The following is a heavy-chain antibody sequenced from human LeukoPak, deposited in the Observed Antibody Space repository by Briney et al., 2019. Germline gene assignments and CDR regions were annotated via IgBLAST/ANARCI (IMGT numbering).Heavy chain of an antibody. CDR1: GFAFNTYT. D-gene: IGHD3-22*01. J-gene: IGHJ3*02. CDR2: ISSTSRYI. V-gene: IGHV3-21*01. CDR3: ARGGDYYDSSGYYYGAFDI. Sequence: GGSLRLSCAASGFAFNTYTMNWVRQAPGKGLEWVSSISSTSRYIYYADSVKGRFTISRDNAKNSLYLQMNSLRAEDTAVYYCARGGDYYDSSGYYYGAFDIWGQGTMVTVSS.